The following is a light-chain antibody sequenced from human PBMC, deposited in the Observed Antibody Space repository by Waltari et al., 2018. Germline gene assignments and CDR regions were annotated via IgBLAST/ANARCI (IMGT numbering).Light chain of an antibody. V-gene: IGKV1-39*01. CDR3: QQSHSAPPYT. J-gene: IGKJ2*01. CDR1: RNINSY. Sequence: DIQMTQSPSSLSASVGDRVTITCRASRNINSYLSWYQHKPGKAPKLLIYAASTLQSGVPSRFSGSGSGTDFTLTISSLQPEDFATYYCQQSHSAPPYTFGQGTKLEIK. CDR2: AAS.